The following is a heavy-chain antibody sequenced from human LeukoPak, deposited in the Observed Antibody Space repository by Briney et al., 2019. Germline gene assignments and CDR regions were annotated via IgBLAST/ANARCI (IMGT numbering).Heavy chain of an antibody. CDR3: ARDYRYSYGQGGYYYYYMDV. D-gene: IGHD5-18*01. J-gene: IGHJ6*03. V-gene: IGHV4-59*01. Sequence: SETLSLTCTVSGGSISSYYWSWIRQPPGKGLEWIGYIYYSGSTNYNPSLKSRVTISVDTSKNQFSLKLSSVTAADTAVYYCARDYRYSYGQGGYYYYYMDVWGKGTTVTVSS. CDR2: IYYSGST. CDR1: GGSISSYY.